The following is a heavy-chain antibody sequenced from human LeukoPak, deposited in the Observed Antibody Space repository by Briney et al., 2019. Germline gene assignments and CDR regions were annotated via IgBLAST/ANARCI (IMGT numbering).Heavy chain of an antibody. CDR3: ARLPGRRITIFGVVHDY. J-gene: IGHJ4*02. CDR2: HSGST. V-gene: IGHV4-34*01. D-gene: IGHD3-3*01. Sequence: HSGSTNYNPSLKSLVTISVDTSKNQFSLKLSSVTAADTAVYYCARLPGRRITIFGVVHDYWGQGTLVTVSS.